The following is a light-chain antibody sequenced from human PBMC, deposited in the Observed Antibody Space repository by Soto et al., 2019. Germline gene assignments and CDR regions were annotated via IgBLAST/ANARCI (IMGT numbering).Light chain of an antibody. V-gene: IGLV2-14*01. J-gene: IGLJ3*02. CDR1: SSDVGGYSY. CDR2: EVS. Sequence: QSALTQPASVSGSPGQSITISCTGTSSDVGGYSYVSWYQQHPGKAPKLMIYEVSNRPSGVSNRFSGSKSGNTASLAISGLQSEDEADYYCAAWDGSLNGWVFGGGTKLTVL. CDR3: AAWDGSLNGWV.